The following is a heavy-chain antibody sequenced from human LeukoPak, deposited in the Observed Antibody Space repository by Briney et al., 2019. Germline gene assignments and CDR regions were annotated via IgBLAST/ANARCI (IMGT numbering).Heavy chain of an antibody. CDR2: IYYSGST. CDR3: ARSHPAEYYDYVWGSSDVVTAIPGAFDI. D-gene: IGHD3-16*01. J-gene: IGHJ3*02. CDR1: GGSVSSSSYY. V-gene: IGHV4-39*07. Sequence: SETLSLTCTVSGGSVSSSSYYWGWIRQPPGKGLEWIGNIYYSGSTNYNPSLKSRVTISVDKSKNQFSLKLSSVTAADTAVYYCARSHPAEYYDYVWGSSDVVTAIPGAFDIWGQGTMVTVSS.